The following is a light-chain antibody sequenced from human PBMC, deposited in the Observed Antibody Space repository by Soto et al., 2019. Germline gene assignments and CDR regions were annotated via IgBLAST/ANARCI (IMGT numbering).Light chain of an antibody. CDR3: QQLNSYLIT. CDR2: GAS. V-gene: IGKV1-9*01. J-gene: IGKJ5*01. CDR1: QSISRY. Sequence: DIQMTQSPSSLSASVGDRVTITCRTSQSISRYLNWYQQKPGRAPKLLIYGASTLESGVPSRFSGSGSGTEFTLTISSLQPEDFATYYCQQLNSYLITFGQGTRLEIK.